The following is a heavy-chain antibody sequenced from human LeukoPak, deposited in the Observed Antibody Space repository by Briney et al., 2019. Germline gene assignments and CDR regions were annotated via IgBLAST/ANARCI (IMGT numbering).Heavy chain of an antibody. CDR2: IYSKTGGGST. CDR1: GFTLSKAW. D-gene: IGHD3-22*01. V-gene: IGHV3-15*01. CDR3: TRGSNSDSSADFDQ. J-gene: IGHJ4*02. Sequence: GGSLRLSCAASGFTLSKAWMNWVRQAPGKGLEWVGRIYSKTGGGSTEYAAHMKGRFTISRDDSKNTLWLQMNSLKTEDTAVYYCTRGSNSDSSADFDQWGQGTLVTVSP.